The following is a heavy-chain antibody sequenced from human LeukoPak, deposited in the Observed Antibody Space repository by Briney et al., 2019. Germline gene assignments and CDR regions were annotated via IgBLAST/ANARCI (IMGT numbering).Heavy chain of an antibody. D-gene: IGHD2-2*01. J-gene: IGHJ4*02. CDR3: ARHRDTSTPLGRRADY. V-gene: IGHV3-48*03. CDR2: ISSSGSTI. CDR1: GFSFRTYE. Sequence: GGSLRLSCAGSGFSFRTYEMNWVRQAPGKGLEWVSYISSSGSTIYYVDSVKGRFTISRDNAKNSLYLQMNSLRAEDTAVYYCARHRDTSTPLGRRADYWGQGTLVTVSS.